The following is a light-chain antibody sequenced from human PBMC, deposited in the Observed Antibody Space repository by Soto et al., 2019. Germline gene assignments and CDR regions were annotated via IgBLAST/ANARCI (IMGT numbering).Light chain of an antibody. CDR1: SNDIGDYDY. CDR3: SSYAGSNIFVV. Sequence: QPVLTQPPSASGSPGQSVTISCTGTSNDIGDYDYVSWYQHHPGKAPKLMIYDVSKRPSGVPDRFSGSKSGNTASLTVSRLRADDEATYYCSSYAGSNIFVVFGGGTKLTVL. V-gene: IGLV2-8*01. J-gene: IGLJ2*01. CDR2: DVS.